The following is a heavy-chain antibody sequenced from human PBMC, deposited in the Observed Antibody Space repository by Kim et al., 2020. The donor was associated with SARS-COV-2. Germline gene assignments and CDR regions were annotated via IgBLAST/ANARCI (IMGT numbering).Heavy chain of an antibody. D-gene: IGHD1-1*01. J-gene: IGHJ4*02. V-gene: IGHV3-21*01. Sequence: YADPVKGRFTITRDNAKNSLFLEMNGLRAEDTAVYFCARALGDKYKYFFDYWGQGTLVTVSS. CDR3: ARALGDKYKYFFDY.